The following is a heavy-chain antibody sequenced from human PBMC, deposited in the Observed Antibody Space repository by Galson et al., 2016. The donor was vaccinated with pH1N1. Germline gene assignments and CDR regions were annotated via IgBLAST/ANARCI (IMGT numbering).Heavy chain of an antibody. CDR2: IIGSGGGT. D-gene: IGHD3-16*01. V-gene: IGHV3-23*01. J-gene: IGHJ4*02. CDR1: GFTYNNYA. CDR3: AKDWGWQIDPSPFDY. Sequence: SLRLSCAASGFTYNNYALVWVRQAPGKGLEWVSRIIGSGGGTYYADSVKGRFTISRDNSKNTLYLQMNSLRAEDTAIYYCAKDWGWQIDPSPFDYWGQGTLVTVSS.